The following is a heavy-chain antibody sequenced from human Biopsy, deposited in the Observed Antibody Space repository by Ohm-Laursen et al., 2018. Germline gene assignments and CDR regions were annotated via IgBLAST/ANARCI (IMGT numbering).Heavy chain of an antibody. Sequence: SDTLSLTCTVSSASINLYYWGWIRQSPGKGLEWIGYINHSGHTNYNPSLKSRLTMSVDTSKNQFSLKLTSVTAADTAVCYCARDRIAYCTATSCDNFGLDVWGQGTTVTVSS. CDR1: SASINLYY. CDR3: ARDRIAYCTATSCDNFGLDV. CDR2: INHSGHT. V-gene: IGHV4-59*01. J-gene: IGHJ6*02. D-gene: IGHD2-8*02.